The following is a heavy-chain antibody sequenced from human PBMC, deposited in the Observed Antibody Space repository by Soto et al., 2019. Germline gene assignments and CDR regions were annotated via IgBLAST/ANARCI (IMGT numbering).Heavy chain of an antibody. CDR3: ARGSITAAPDVSIDY. J-gene: IGHJ4*02. CDR2: INPNSGGT. CDR1: GYTFTGYY. V-gene: IGHV1-2*02. D-gene: IGHD6-6*01. Sequence: ASVKVSCKASGYTFTGYYMHWVRQAPGQGLEWMGWINPNSGGTNYAQKFQGRVTMTRDTSISTAYMELSRLRSDDTAVYYCARGSITAAPDVSIDYWGQGPLVTVSS.